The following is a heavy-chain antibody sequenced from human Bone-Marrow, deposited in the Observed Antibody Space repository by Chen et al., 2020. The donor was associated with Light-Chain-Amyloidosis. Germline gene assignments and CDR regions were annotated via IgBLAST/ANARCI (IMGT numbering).Heavy chain of an antibody. CDR2: ISYDGSNK. Sequence: QVQLVESGGGVVQPGRSLRLSCAASGFTFSSYGMPWVRQAPGKGLEWVAVISYDGSNKYYADSVKGRFTISRDNSKNTLYLQMNSLGAEDTAVYYCAKDGTSGSYFYYYYGMDAWGQGTTVTVSS. V-gene: IGHV3-30*18. CDR1: GFTFSSYG. D-gene: IGHD1-26*01. CDR3: AKDGTSGSYFYYYYGMDA. J-gene: IGHJ6*02.